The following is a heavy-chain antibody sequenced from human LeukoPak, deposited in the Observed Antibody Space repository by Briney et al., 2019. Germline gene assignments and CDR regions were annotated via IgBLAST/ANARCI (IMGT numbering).Heavy chain of an antibody. CDR3: ARDLDKAAKYYFDN. Sequence: PGGSLRLSCAASGFTFRSYWMHWVRQTPGKGLVWVSRINSDGSTTTYADSVKGRFTISRDNSGNTLYLQMSSLRGEDTAVYYCARDLDKAAKYYFDNWGQGTLVTVSS. CDR1: GFTFRSYW. D-gene: IGHD6-25*01. V-gene: IGHV3-74*01. CDR2: INSDGSTT. J-gene: IGHJ4*02.